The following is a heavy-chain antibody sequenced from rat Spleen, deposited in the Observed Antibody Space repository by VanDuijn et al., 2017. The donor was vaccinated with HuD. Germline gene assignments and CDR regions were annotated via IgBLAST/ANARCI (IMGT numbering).Heavy chain of an antibody. V-gene: IGHV5-19*01. CDR2: ISPSGGIT. Sequence: EVQLVESGGGLVQPGRSLKLSCAASGFTLSNYGMHWIRQAPTKGLEWVASISPSGGITDYRDSVKGRFAISRDTAKSTLYLQMDSLGSEDTATYYCARDRETTRAYYFDYWGQGVMVTVSS. J-gene: IGHJ2*01. CDR3: ARDRETTRAYYFDY. CDR1: GFTLSNYG. D-gene: IGHD1-4*01.